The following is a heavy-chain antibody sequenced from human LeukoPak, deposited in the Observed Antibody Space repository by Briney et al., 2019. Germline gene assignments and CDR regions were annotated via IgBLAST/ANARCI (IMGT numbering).Heavy chain of an antibody. CDR2: INHNGNVN. CDR1: GFTFSSYW. Sequence: KPGGSLRLSCAASGFTFSSYWMNWARQAPGKGLEWVASINHNGNVNYYVDSVKGRFTISRDNAKNSLYLQMSNLRAEDTAVYYCGRDLGGRSGYWGQGTLVTVSS. CDR3: GRDLGGRSGY. J-gene: IGHJ4*02. D-gene: IGHD1-26*01. V-gene: IGHV3-7*03.